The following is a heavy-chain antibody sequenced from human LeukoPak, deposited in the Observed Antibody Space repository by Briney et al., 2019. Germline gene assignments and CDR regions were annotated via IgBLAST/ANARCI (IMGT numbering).Heavy chain of an antibody. V-gene: IGHV1-18*01. CDR1: GDTFTNYG. J-gene: IGHJ4*02. CDR3: ATSWGRYDSSGSIDY. CDR2: ISGYNGNT. D-gene: IGHD3-22*01. Sequence: ASVTVSCKASGDTFTNYGISWVRQAPGQGLEWLGWISGYNGNTNYAHKFQGRVSMTTDTSTNTAYMDLRSLRSDDTAVYYCATSWGRYDSSGSIDYWGQGTLVTVSS.